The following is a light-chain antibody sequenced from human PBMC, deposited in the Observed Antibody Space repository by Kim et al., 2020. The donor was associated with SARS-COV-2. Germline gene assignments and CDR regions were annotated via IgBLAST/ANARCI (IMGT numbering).Light chain of an antibody. CDR3: QSYDTSLSGYV. V-gene: IGLV1-40*01. Sequence: QRVTISCAGSSSNIGAGYDVHWYQQLPGTAPKVLIYAYNNRPSGVPDRFSGSKSGTSASLAITGLQAEDEADYYCQSYDTSLSGYVFGTGTQLTVL. CDR2: AYN. J-gene: IGLJ1*01. CDR1: SSNIGAGYD.